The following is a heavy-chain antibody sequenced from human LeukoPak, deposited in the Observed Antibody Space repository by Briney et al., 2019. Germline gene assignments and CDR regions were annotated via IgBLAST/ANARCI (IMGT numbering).Heavy chain of an antibody. D-gene: IGHD5-18*01. Sequence: GGSLRLSCAASGFTFSSYWMSWVRQAPGKGLEWVANIKQDGSEKYYVDSVKGRFTISRDNAKNSLYLQMNSLRAEDTAVYYCARDMTSGYSYGGDWLDYWGQGTLVTVSS. CDR1: GFTFSSYW. V-gene: IGHV3-7*01. J-gene: IGHJ4*02. CDR3: ARDMTSGYSYGGDWLDY. CDR2: IKQDGSEK.